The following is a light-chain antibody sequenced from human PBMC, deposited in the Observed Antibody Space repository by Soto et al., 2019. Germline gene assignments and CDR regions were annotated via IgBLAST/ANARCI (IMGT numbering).Light chain of an antibody. CDR1: SSNIGSKI. J-gene: IGLJ1*01. CDR3: SSYSSSNTLV. CDR2: NTD. V-gene: IGLV1-44*01. Sequence: QSVLTQPPSASGTPGQRVTISCSGSSSNIGSKIVTWYQQFPGTAPKLLIYNTDQRSSGVPDRFSGSKSGTSASLAISGLQSEDEADYYCSSYSSSNTLVFGPGTKLTVL.